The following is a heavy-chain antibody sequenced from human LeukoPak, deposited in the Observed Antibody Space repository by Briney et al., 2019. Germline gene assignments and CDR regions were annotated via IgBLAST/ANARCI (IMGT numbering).Heavy chain of an antibody. Sequence: GSLRLSCAASGFTFSSYAMSWVRQAPGKGLEWVSAISGSGGSTYYADSVKGRFTISRDNSKNTLYLQMNSLRAEDTAVYYCAKDRYDYVWGSYRRDYYFDYWGQGTLVTVSS. J-gene: IGHJ4*02. D-gene: IGHD3-16*02. CDR2: ISGSGGST. CDR3: AKDRYDYVWGSYRRDYYFDY. V-gene: IGHV3-23*01. CDR1: GFTFSSYA.